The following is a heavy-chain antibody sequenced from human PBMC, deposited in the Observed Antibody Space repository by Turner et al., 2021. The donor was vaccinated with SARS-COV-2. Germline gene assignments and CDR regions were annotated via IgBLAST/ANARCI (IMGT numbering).Heavy chain of an antibody. D-gene: IGHD3-22*01. V-gene: IGHV4-39*01. J-gene: IGHJ4*02. CDR2: VSYSGST. CDR1: GVPIASTNFF. CDR3: ARLYHHDTSGVDF. Sequence: QLPLRESGPGLVTPSEPLSPSCPVSGVPIASTNFFWGWIRQSPGKGLEWMGTVSYSGSTFYHPSFKGRVTMSADPSKRQFFLRLTSVTAADTAVYYCARLYHHDTSGVDFWGQGTQVTVSS.